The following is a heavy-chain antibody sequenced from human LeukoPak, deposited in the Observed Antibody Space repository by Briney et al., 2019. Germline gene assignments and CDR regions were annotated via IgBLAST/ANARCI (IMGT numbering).Heavy chain of an antibody. CDR2: IYHSGST. J-gene: IGHJ5*02. V-gene: IGHV4-30-2*01. Sequence: SETLSLTCTVSGGSISSGGYYWSWIRQPPGTGLEWIGYIYHSGSTYYNPSLKSRVTISVDRSKNQFSLKLSSVTAADTAVYYCARRLHNWFDPWGQGTLVTVSS. CDR3: ARRLHNWFDP. CDR1: GGSISSGGYY. D-gene: IGHD4-11*01.